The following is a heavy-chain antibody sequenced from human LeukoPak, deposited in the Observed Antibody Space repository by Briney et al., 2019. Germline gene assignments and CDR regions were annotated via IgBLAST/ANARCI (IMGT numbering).Heavy chain of an antibody. Sequence: GGSLRLSCAASGFTFSSYSMNWVRQAPGKGLEWVSYISSSSSTIYYADSVKGRFTISRDNAKNSLYLQMNSLRAEDTAVYYCARDQWSDNYYYYYMDVWGKGTTVTVSS. J-gene: IGHJ6*03. D-gene: IGHD2-15*01. CDR3: ARDQWSDNYYYYYMDV. V-gene: IGHV3-48*01. CDR2: ISSSSSTI. CDR1: GFTFSSYS.